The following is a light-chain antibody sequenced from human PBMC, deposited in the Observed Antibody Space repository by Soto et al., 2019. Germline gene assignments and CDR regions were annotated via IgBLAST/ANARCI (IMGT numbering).Light chain of an antibody. CDR1: QSVSNY. CDR2: DAS. V-gene: IGKV3-11*01. CDR3: QQRSDWPLT. J-gene: IGKJ4*01. Sequence: DIVVTQSPATLSLSPGERVTLSCRASQSVSNYLAWYQQKPGQAPRLLIYDASKRATGIPARFSGRGSGTDFTITISSLEPEDFAVYYCQQRSDWPLTFGGGTKVEIK.